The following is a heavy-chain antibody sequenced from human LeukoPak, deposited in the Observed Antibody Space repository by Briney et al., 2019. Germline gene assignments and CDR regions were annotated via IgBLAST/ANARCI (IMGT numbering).Heavy chain of an antibody. CDR1: GFTFSSYA. J-gene: IGHJ4*02. D-gene: IGHD3-22*01. V-gene: IGHV3-23*01. CDR3: AKGGTMIVVVIRTFDY. Sequence: GGSLRLSCAASGFTFSSYAMSWVRQAPGKGLEWVSAISGSGGSTYYADSVKGRFTISRDNSKNTLYLQMNSLRAEDTAVYYCAKGGTMIVVVIRTFDYWGQGTLVTVSS. CDR2: ISGSGGST.